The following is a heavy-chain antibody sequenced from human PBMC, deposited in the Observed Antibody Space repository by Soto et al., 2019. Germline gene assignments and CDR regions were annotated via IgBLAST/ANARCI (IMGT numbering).Heavy chain of an antibody. V-gene: IGHV1-18*04. D-gene: IGHD4-17*01. CDR2: ISAYNGNT. Sequence: QVQLVQSGAEVKKPGASVKVSCKASGYTFTSYGISWVRQAPGQGLEWMGWISAYNGNTNYAQKLQGRGTMTTATSTSIAYMELRGLRSDDPAVYYCARAATVVRSDYWGHGTLVTVSS. CDR1: GYTFTSYG. J-gene: IGHJ4*01. CDR3: ARAATVVRSDY.